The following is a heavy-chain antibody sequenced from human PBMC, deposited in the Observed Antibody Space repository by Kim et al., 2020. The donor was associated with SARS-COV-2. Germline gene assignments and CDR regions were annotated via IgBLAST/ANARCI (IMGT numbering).Heavy chain of an antibody. CDR3: AREERYGSGSLNAFDI. V-gene: IGHV4-39*07. Sequence: SLKSRVTISVDTSKNQFSLKLSSVTAADTAVYYCAREERYGSGSLNAFDIWGQGTMVTVSS. D-gene: IGHD3-10*01. J-gene: IGHJ3*02.